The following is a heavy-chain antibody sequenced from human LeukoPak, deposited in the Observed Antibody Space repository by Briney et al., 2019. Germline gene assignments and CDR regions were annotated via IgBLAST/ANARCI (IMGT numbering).Heavy chain of an antibody. Sequence: ASETLSLTCAVSGGSISSGGYSWSWIRQPPGKGLEWIGYIYHSGSTYYNPSLRSRVTISVDRSKNQFSLKLSSVTAADTAVYYCAREGYGDSPSYYFDYWGQGTLVTVSS. V-gene: IGHV4-30-2*01. CDR1: GGSISSGGYS. D-gene: IGHD4-17*01. J-gene: IGHJ4*02. CDR2: IYHSGST. CDR3: AREGYGDSPSYYFDY.